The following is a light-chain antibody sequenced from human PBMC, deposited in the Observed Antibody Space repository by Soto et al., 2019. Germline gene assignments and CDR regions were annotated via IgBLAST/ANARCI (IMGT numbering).Light chain of an antibody. CDR3: CSYTSSSPLA. Sequence: QSALTQPASVSGSPGQSITISCTGTSSDVGGYNYVSWYQHHPGKAPKLMIYEVSNRPSGVSNRFSGSKSGNTASLTISGLQADDEADYYCCSYTSSSPLAFGGGTKLTVL. V-gene: IGLV2-14*01. J-gene: IGLJ3*02. CDR2: EVS. CDR1: SSDVGGYNY.